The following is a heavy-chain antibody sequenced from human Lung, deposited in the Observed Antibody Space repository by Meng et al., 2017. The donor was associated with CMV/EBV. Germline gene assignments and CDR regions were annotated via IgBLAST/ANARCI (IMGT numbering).Heavy chain of an antibody. CDR1: GYNFTTYW. V-gene: IGHV5-51*01. J-gene: IGHJ6*02. Sequence: GGSLRLSCKPSGYNFTTYWIGWVRQMPGKGLEWMGIIWPGDSDTRYSPSFQGHVTISVDKSISVAYLQWSSLKASDTAMYYCARRDRSYAVAVWGQGPTVTVSS. CDR3: ARRDRSYAVAV. CDR2: IWPGDSDT. D-gene: IGHD2-15*01.